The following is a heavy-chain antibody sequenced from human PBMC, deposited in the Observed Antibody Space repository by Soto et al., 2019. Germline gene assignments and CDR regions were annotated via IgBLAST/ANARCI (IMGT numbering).Heavy chain of an antibody. Sequence: PGESLKISCKGFGYTYPSYWIGWMRQMPGKGLEWMGIIYPEDSDTRYSPSFQGQVTISADKSISTAYLQWSSLKASDTAMYYCARRILLWSVRDAFDIWGQGTMVTVSS. CDR3: ARRILLWSVRDAFDI. CDR2: IYPEDSDT. D-gene: IGHD3-10*01. J-gene: IGHJ3*02. CDR1: GYTYPSYW. V-gene: IGHV5-51*01.